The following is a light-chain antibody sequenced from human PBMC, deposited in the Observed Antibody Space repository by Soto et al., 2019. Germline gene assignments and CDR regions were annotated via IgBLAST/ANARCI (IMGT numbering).Light chain of an antibody. CDR2: GAS. Sequence: DVQMTQSPPFVSASVGDRVAITCRASQGISTSLVWYQHKPGKAPELLIFGASNLPTGVPSRFSGSGSGTDFTLSITSLQPDDSATYYCQQAKTVPWTFGQGTKVEIK. CDR1: QGISTS. V-gene: IGKV1-12*01. CDR3: QQAKTVPWT. J-gene: IGKJ1*01.